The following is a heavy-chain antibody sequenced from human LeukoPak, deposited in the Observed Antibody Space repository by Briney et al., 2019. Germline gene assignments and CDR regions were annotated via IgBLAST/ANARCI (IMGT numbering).Heavy chain of an antibody. CDR3: ARAMVWDHGDY. CDR2: IKQDGSEK. V-gene: IGHV3-7*01. CDR1: GFTFSRYW. Sequence: PGGSLRLSCAASGFTFSRYWMTWVRQAPGKGLEWVANIKQDGSEKYYVDSVKGRFTISRDNAKNSLYLQMNSLRAEDTAVYYCARAMVWDHGDYWGQGTLVTVPS. J-gene: IGHJ4*02. D-gene: IGHD1-26*01.